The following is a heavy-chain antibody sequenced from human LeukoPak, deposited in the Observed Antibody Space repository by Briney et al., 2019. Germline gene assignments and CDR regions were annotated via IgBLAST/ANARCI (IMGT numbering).Heavy chain of an antibody. Sequence: ASVKVSCKASGYTFTGYYMHWVRQAPGQGLEWMGWINPNSGGTNYAQKFQGRVTMTRDTSISTAYMEQSRLRSDDTAVYYCARYSTVTVYYFDYWGQGTLVTVS. CDR1: GYTFTGYY. J-gene: IGHJ4*02. CDR3: ARYSTVTVYYFDY. CDR2: INPNSGGT. V-gene: IGHV1-2*02. D-gene: IGHD4-17*01.